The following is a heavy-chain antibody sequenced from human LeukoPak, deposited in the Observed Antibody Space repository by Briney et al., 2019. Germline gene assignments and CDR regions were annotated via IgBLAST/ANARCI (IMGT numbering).Heavy chain of an antibody. V-gene: IGHV1-18*01. Sequence: WASVKVSCKASGYTFTSYGISWVRQAPGQGLEWMGWISAYNGNTNYAQKLRGRVTMTTDTSTSTAYMELRSLRSDDTAVYYCARDPYYYDSSGYDYWGQGTLVTVSS. CDR1: GYTFTSYG. D-gene: IGHD3-22*01. J-gene: IGHJ4*02. CDR2: ISAYNGNT. CDR3: ARDPYYYDSSGYDY.